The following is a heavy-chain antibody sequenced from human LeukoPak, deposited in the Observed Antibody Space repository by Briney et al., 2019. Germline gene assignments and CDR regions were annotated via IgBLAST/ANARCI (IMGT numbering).Heavy chain of an antibody. Sequence: GASVKVSCTASGYTFTSYAMHWVRQAPGQRLGWMGWINAGNGNTKYSQKFQGRVTITRDTSASTAYMELSSLRSEDTAVYYCARFSSGWYSDYWGQGTLVTVSS. CDR1: GYTFTSYA. D-gene: IGHD6-19*01. CDR3: ARFSSGWYSDY. J-gene: IGHJ4*02. CDR2: INAGNGNT. V-gene: IGHV1-3*01.